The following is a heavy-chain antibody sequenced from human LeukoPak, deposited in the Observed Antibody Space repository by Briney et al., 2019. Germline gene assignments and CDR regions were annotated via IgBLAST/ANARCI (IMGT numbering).Heavy chain of an antibody. Sequence: GGSLRLSCAASGFTFSSYAMSWVRQAPGKGLEWVSAISGSGGSTYYADSVKGRFTISRDNSKSTLYLQMNSLRAEDTAVYYCAKGLLYDSSGYYHDYWGQGTLVTVSS. D-gene: IGHD3-22*01. CDR1: GFTFSSYA. CDR3: AKGLLYDSSGYYHDY. CDR2: ISGSGGST. J-gene: IGHJ4*02. V-gene: IGHV3-23*01.